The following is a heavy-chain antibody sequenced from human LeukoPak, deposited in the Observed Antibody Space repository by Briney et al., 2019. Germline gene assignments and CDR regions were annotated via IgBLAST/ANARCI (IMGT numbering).Heavy chain of an antibody. J-gene: IGHJ3*02. CDR1: GFTFSSYS. V-gene: IGHV3-21*01. Sequence: GGSLRLSCAASGFTFSSYSMNWVRQAPGKGLEWVSSISSSSSYIYYADSVKGRFTISRDNAKNSLYLQMNSLRAEDTAVYYCAGPSGSYYSADSAFDIWGQGTMVTVSS. CDR2: ISSSSSYI. D-gene: IGHD1-26*01. CDR3: AGPSGSYYSADSAFDI.